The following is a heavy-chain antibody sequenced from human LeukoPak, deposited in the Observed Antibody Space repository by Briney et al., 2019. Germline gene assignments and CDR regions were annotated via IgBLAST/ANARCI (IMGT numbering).Heavy chain of an antibody. D-gene: IGHD3-22*01. J-gene: IGHJ4*02. CDR3: AKGEDYYDSSGPGGY. Sequence: GRSLRLSCAASGLTFDDYAMHWVRQAPGKGLEWVSGISWNSGSIGYADSVRGRFTISRDNAKNSLYLQMNSLRAEDMALYYCAKGEDYYDSSGPGGYWGQGTLVTVSS. V-gene: IGHV3-9*03. CDR2: ISWNSGSI. CDR1: GLTFDDYA.